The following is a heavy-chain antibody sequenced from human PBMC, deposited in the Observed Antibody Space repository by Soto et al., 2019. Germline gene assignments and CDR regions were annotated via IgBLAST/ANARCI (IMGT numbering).Heavy chain of an antibody. CDR1: GFTFISYS. Sequence: GSLRLSCAASGFTFISYSMNWVRQAPGKGLEWVSSSSSSSTYIYYADSVKGRLTISRDNAKNSLYLQMNSLRAEDTAVYFCARVYYSNLPYYFYYMDVWGQGTTVTVSS. CDR3: ARVYYSNLPYYFYYMDV. J-gene: IGHJ6*02. CDR2: SSSSSTYI. D-gene: IGHD4-4*01. V-gene: IGHV3-21*01.